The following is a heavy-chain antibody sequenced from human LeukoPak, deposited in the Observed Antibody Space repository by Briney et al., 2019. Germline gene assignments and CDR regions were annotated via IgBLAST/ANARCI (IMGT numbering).Heavy chain of an antibody. CDR2: MNPNSGNT. J-gene: IGHJ4*02. Sequence: GASVKVSCKASGYTFTSYDINWVRQATGQGLEWMGWMNPNSGNTGYAQKFQGRVTMTRNTSISTAYTELSSLRSEDTAVYYCARGSRYGSGSYCGYWGQGTLVTVSS. D-gene: IGHD3-10*01. CDR1: GYTFTSYD. CDR3: ARGSRYGSGSYCGY. V-gene: IGHV1-8*01.